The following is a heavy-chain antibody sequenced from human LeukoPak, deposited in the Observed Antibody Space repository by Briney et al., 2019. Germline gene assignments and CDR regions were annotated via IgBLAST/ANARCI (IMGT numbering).Heavy chain of an antibody. D-gene: IGHD3-22*01. J-gene: IGHJ2*01. V-gene: IGHV1-69*05. CDR1: GGTFSSYA. Sequence: SVKVSCKASGGTFSSYAISWVRQAPGQGLEWMGGIIPIFGTANYAQKFQGRVTITTDESTSTAYMELSSLRSEDTAVYYCATGRNLYYYDSSGSGDWYFDLWGRGTLVTVSS. CDR3: ATGRNLYYYDSSGSGDWYFDL. CDR2: IIPIFGTA.